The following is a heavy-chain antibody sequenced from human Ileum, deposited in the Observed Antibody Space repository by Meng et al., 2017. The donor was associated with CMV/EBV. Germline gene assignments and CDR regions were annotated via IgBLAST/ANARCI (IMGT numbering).Heavy chain of an antibody. CDR3: ATEDWNADY. D-gene: IGHD1-1*01. J-gene: IGHJ4*02. CDR1: GFTFSSYG. V-gene: IGHV3-23*01. Sequence: LRLSCVASGFTFSSYGMNWVRQAPGKGLAWVSGININGDSTYYADSAKDRFTISRDNSKNTLYLQMNSLRAADTAIYYCATEDWNADYWGQGTLVTVSS. CDR2: ININGDST.